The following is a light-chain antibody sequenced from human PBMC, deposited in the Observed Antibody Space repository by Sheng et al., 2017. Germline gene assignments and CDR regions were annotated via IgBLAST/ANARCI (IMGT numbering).Light chain of an antibody. CDR1: QAIRNS. Sequence: DIQMTQFPSSLSASVGDRVTITCRARQAIRNSLAWYQQKPGKAPKLLLYAASTLNSGVPSKFSGRGSGTDYTLTISSLQPEDFATYYCQQSYSTPMYTFGQGTKLEIK. J-gene: IGKJ2*01. CDR2: AAS. CDR3: QQSYSTPMYT. V-gene: IGKV1-NL1*01.